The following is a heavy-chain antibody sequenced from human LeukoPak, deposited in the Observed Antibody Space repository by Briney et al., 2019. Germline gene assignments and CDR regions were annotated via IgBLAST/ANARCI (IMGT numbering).Heavy chain of an antibody. CDR3: ARGSLKYCSGSSCYPKYYYYYYGMDV. Sequence: PSETLSLTCAVYGGSFSGYYWSWIRHPPGKGLEWIGEINHSGSTNYNPSLKGRVTISVDTSKNQFPLKLCSVTAADTALYYWARGSLKYCSGSSCYPKYYYYYYGMDVWGQGTTVTVSS. J-gene: IGHJ6*02. CDR2: INHSGST. V-gene: IGHV4-34*01. D-gene: IGHD2-15*01. CDR1: GGSFSGYY.